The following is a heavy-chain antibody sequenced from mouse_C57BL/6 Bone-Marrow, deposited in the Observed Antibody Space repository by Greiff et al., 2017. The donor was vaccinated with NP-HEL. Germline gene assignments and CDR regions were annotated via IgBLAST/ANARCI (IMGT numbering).Heavy chain of an antibody. J-gene: IGHJ2*01. V-gene: IGHV10-1*01. D-gene: IGHD2-1*01. CDR2: IRSKSNNYAT. CDR1: GFSFNTYA. Sequence: EVKLVESGGGLVQPKGSLKLSCAASGFSFNTYAMNWVRQAPGQGLEWVARIRSKSNNYATYYADSVKDRFTISRDDSESMLYLQMNNLKTEDTAMYYCVRHGNYIPFDYWGQGTTLTVSS. CDR3: VRHGNYIPFDY.